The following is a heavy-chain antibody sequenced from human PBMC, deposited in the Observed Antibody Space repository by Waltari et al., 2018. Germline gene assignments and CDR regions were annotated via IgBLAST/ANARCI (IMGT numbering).Heavy chain of an antibody. D-gene: IGHD3-22*01. J-gene: IGHJ4*02. Sequence: QVQLVQSGAEVKKPGVSVKVSCKASGYTFTGSYLHWVRQAPGQGLGWMGWINPNSGGTNYAQKFQGRVTMTRDTSISTAYMELSRLRSDDTAVYYCARARANTYYYDSSGYYYFDYWGQGTLVTVSS. CDR2: INPNSGGT. V-gene: IGHV1-2*02. CDR3: ARARANTYYYDSSGYYYFDY. CDR1: GYTFTGSY.